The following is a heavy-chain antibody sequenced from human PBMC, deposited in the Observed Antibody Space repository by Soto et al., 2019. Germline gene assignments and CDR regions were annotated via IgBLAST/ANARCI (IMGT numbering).Heavy chain of an antibody. CDR1: GGSISSSSYY. J-gene: IGHJ4*02. Sequence: SETLSLTCTVSGGSISSSSYYWAWVRQPPGKGLEWIGEINHSGSTNYNPSLKSRVTISVDTSKNQFSLKLTSVTAADTAVYYCARDKITGLFDYWGQGTLVTVSS. CDR3: ARDKITGLFDY. D-gene: IGHD2-8*02. V-gene: IGHV4-39*07. CDR2: INHSGST.